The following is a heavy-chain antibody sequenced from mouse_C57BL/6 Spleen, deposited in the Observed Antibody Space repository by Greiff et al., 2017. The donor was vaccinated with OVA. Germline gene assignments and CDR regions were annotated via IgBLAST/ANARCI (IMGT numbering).Heavy chain of an antibody. CDR2: IDPSDSYT. D-gene: IGHD2-3*01. CDR1: GYTFTSYW. V-gene: IGHV1-50*01. CDR3: ARGDGHYAMDY. J-gene: IGHJ4*01. Sequence: QVQLQQPGAELVKPGASVKLSCKASGYTFTSYWMQWVKQRPGQGLEWIGEIDPSDSYTNYNQKFKGKSTLTVDKSSSTAYMQLSSLTSEDSAVYYCARGDGHYAMDYWGQGTSVTVSS.